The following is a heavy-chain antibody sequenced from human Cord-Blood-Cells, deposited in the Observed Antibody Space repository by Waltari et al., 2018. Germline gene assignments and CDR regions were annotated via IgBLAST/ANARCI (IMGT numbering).Heavy chain of an antibody. D-gene: IGHD6-6*01. CDR2: IKQDGSEK. V-gene: IGHV3-7*01. CDR1: GFTFISFW. CDR3: ARDQQLVNWFDP. J-gene: IGHJ5*02. Sequence: EVQLVESGGGLVKPGGSLRLSCAASGFTFISFWLVWFRQAPGKGLEWVANIKQDGSEKYYVDSVKGRFTISRDNAKNSLYLQMNSLRAEDTAVYYCARDQQLVNWFDPWGQGTLVTVSS.